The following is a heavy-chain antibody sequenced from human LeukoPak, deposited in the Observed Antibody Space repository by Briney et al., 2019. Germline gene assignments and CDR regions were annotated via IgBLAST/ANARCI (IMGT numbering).Heavy chain of an antibody. CDR3: AKDLWSHSSGYFDY. Sequence: PGGSLRLSCAASGFTFSSYGMHWFRQAPGKGLEGVAFIRYDGSNKYYVDSVKGRFTISRDNSKNTLYLQMNSLRAEDTAVYYCAKDLWSHSSGYFDYWGQGTLVTVSS. CDR2: IRYDGSNK. J-gene: IGHJ4*02. D-gene: IGHD3-22*01. V-gene: IGHV3-30*02. CDR1: GFTFSSYG.